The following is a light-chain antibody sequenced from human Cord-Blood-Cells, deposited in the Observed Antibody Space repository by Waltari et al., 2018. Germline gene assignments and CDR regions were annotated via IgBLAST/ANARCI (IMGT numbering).Light chain of an antibody. CDR1: QSVSSN. Sequence: EIVMTQSPATLSVSPGERATLSCRASQSVSSNLAWYQQKPGQAPRLLIYGASTRATGIPSRFSGSGSGTYFTLTISSLQPEDFATYYCQQSYSTPQTFGQGTKVEIK. V-gene: IGKV3-15*01. CDR2: GAS. CDR3: QQSYSTPQT. J-gene: IGKJ1*01.